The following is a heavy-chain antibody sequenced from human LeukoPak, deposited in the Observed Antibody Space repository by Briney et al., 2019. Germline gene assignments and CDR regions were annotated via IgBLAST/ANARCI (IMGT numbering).Heavy chain of an antibody. CDR1: GYTFTGYY. Sequence: ASVKVSCKASGYTFTGYYMHWVRQAPGQGLEWMGWINPNSGGANYAQKFQGRVTMTRDTSISTAYMELSRLRSDDTAVYYCARQTGYYDSSGYLYYFDYWGQGTLVTVSS. J-gene: IGHJ4*02. V-gene: IGHV1-2*02. CDR2: INPNSGGA. CDR3: ARQTGYYDSSGYLYYFDY. D-gene: IGHD3-22*01.